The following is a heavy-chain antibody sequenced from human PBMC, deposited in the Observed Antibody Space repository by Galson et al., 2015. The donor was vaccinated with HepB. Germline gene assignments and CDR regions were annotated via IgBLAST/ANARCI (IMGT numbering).Heavy chain of an antibody. V-gene: IGHV3-23*01. J-gene: IGHJ5*02. D-gene: IGHD4-11*01. CDR2: TSGKGAAT. Sequence: SLRLSCAVSGFTFSNHAMSWVRQAPGKGLVWVSGTSGKGAATYYADSVKGRFTISRDNSKNTLYLQMNSLRADDTAVYYCAKDPYSSYFHWFDPWGQGTLVTVSS. CDR1: GFTFSNHA. CDR3: AKDPYSSYFHWFDP.